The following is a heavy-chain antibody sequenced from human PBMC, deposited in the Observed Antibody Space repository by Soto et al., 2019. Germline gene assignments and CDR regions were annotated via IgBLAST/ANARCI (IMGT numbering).Heavy chain of an antibody. CDR2: ISGSGGST. CDR1: GFTFSSYA. J-gene: IGHJ4*02. V-gene: IGHV3-23*01. Sequence: EVQLLESGGGLVQPGGSLRLSCAASGFTFSSYAMSWVRQAPGKGLEWVSAISGSGGSTYYADSVKGRFTISRDNSKNPLYLKRNSLRAEDTDVYDCAKGAVLLWFGELDYWGQGTLVTVSS. D-gene: IGHD3-10*01. CDR3: AKGAVLLWFGELDY.